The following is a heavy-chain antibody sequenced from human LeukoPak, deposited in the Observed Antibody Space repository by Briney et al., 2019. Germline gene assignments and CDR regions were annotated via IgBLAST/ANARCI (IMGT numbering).Heavy chain of an antibody. D-gene: IGHD3-22*01. CDR3: ARDLLGYYPGAFDI. J-gene: IGHJ3*02. V-gene: IGHV4-61*02. CDR1: GYSISSGYY. Sequence: PSQTLSLTCTVSGYSISSGYYWSWIRQPAGKGLEWIGRIYTSGSTNYNPSLKSRVTMSVDTSKNQFSLKLSSVTAADTALYYCARDLLGYYPGAFDIWGQGTMVTVSS. CDR2: IYTSGST.